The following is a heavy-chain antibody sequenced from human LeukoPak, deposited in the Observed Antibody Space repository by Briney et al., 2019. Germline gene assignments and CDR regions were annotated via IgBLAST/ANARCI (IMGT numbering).Heavy chain of an antibody. J-gene: IGHJ3*02. CDR1: GFTFSSFA. Sequence: PGGSLRLSCAASGFTFSSFAMSWVRQAPGKELEWVSRINIDGSSTIYADSVKGRFTISRDNSKNTLYLQMNSLRAEDTAVYYCARTPITMVRGVYAFDIWGQGTMVTVSS. CDR2: INIDGSST. CDR3: ARTPITMVRGVYAFDI. D-gene: IGHD3-10*01. V-gene: IGHV3-23*01.